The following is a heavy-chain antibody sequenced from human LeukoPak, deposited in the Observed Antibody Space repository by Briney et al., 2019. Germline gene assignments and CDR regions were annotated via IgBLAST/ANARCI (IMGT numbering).Heavy chain of an antibody. Sequence: GGSLRLSCAASGFTFSSYAMSWVRQAPGKGLEWVSAISGSGGSTYYADSVKGRFTISRDNSKNTLYLQMNSLRAEDTAVYYCAKDVTSGSGSLIWFDPWGQGTLVTVSS. CDR1: GFTFSSYA. CDR2: ISGSGGST. J-gene: IGHJ5*02. CDR3: AKDVTSGSGSLIWFDP. V-gene: IGHV3-23*01. D-gene: IGHD3-10*01.